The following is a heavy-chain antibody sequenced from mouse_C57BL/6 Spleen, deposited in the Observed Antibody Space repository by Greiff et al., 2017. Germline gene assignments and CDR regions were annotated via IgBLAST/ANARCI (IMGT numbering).Heavy chain of an antibody. CDR2: IYPGDGDT. Sequence: QVQLQQSGPELVKPGASVKISCKASGYAFSSSWMNWVKQRPGTGLEWIGRIYPGDGDTNYNGKFKGNATLTADKSSSTAYMQLSSLTSEDSAVYFCARDGVYGSYAMDYWGQGTSVTVSS. CDR1: GYAFSSSW. CDR3: ARDGVYGSYAMDY. J-gene: IGHJ4*01. V-gene: IGHV1-82*01. D-gene: IGHD1-1*01.